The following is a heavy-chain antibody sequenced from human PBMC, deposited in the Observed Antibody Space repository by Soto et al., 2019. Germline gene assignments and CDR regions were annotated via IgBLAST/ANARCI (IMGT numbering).Heavy chain of an antibody. CDR3: AHRQRTVVVGAPFDL. CDR1: GVSLTTSGVG. V-gene: IGHV2-5*02. D-gene: IGHD2-15*01. Sequence: QITLRESGPPLVQPTQTLTLTCTLSGVSLTTSGVGVGWIRQPPGKALEWLALIYWDDDKRFSPSLKSRLATPRDTSKNQVVMTMTDMAPVDTAIYYCAHRQRTVVVGAPFDLWGQGSQVTVSS. J-gene: IGHJ4*02. CDR2: IYWDDDK.